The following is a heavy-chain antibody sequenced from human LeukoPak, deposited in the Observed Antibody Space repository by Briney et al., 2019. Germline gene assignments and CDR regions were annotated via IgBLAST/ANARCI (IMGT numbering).Heavy chain of an antibody. CDR3: ARHSSSWSPNPYY. Sequence: PSETLSLTCTVSGGSLSSNNYYWGWIRHPPGKGLEWIGTIYYSGSTHYIPSLKSRLTISLDTSKNQFYLKLSSVTAAHTAVYYCARHSSSWSPNPYYWGQGTLVTVSS. CDR1: GGSLSSNNYY. CDR2: IYYSGST. J-gene: IGHJ4*02. V-gene: IGHV4-39*01. D-gene: IGHD6-13*01.